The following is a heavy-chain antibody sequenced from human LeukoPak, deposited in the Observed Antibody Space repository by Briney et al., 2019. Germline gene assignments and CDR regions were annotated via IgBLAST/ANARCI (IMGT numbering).Heavy chain of an antibody. V-gene: IGHV3-11*01. CDR3: AKSRYYDSSGYYGEDLPDY. J-gene: IGHJ4*02. D-gene: IGHD3-22*01. CDR1: GFTFSDYY. Sequence: GGSLRLSRAASGFTFSDYYMSWIRQAPGKGLEWVSYISSSGSTIYYADSVKGRFTISRDNAKNSLYLQMNSLRAEDTAVYYCAKSRYYDSSGYYGEDLPDYWGQGTLVTVSS. CDR2: ISSSGSTI.